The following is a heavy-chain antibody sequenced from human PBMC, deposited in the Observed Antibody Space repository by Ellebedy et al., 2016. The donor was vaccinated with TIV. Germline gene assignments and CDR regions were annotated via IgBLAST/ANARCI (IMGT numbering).Heavy chain of an antibody. CDR2: IWYDGSNK. CDR3: ARGSGSGYYYSPLDY. D-gene: IGHD3-22*01. CDR1: GFTFSNYW. J-gene: IGHJ4*02. Sequence: GESLKISCAASGFTFSNYWLHWVRQAPGKGLEWVAVIWYDGSNKYYADSVKGRFTISRDNSKNTLYLQMNSLRAEDTAVYYCARGSGSGYYYSPLDYWGQGTLVTVSS. V-gene: IGHV3-33*08.